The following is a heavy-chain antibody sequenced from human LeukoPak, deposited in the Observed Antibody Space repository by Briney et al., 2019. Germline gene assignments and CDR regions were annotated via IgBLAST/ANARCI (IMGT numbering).Heavy chain of an antibody. CDR1: GFTVSSNY. Sequence: GGSLRLSCAASGFTVSSNYMSWVRQAPGKGLEWVSVIYSGGSTYYADSVKGRFTISRDNSKNTPYLQMNSLRAEDTAVYYCARDRGRYSSGWYYAYFDYWGQGTLVTVSS. D-gene: IGHD6-19*01. V-gene: IGHV3-66*01. CDR2: IYSGGST. CDR3: ARDRGRYSSGWYYAYFDY. J-gene: IGHJ4*02.